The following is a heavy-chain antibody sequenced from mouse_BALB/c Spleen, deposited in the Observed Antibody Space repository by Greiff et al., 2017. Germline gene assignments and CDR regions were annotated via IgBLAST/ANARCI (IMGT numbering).Heavy chain of an antibody. D-gene: IGHD3-3*01. CDR2: IYPYNGGT. CDR1: GYTFTDYN. Sequence: EVQGVESGPELVKPGASVKISCKASGYTFTDYNMHWVKQSHGKSLEWIGYIYPYNGGTGYNQKFKSKATLTVDNSSSTAYMELRSLTSEDSAVYYCARGSWDRAMDDWGQGTSVTVSS. J-gene: IGHJ4*01. CDR3: ARGSWDRAMDD. V-gene: IGHV1S29*02.